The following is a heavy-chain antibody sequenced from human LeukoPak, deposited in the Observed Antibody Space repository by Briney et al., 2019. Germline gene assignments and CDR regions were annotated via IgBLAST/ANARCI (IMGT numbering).Heavy chain of an antibody. D-gene: IGHD2-2*01. CDR1: GFTFSSYS. CDR3: ARGGCSSTSCHPVDY. Sequence: GGSLRLSCAASGFTFSSYSMNWVRQAPGKGLEWVSSISSSSSYIYYADSVKGRFTISRDNAKNSLYLQMNSLRAEDTAVYYCARGGCSSTSCHPVDYWGQGTLVTVPS. V-gene: IGHV3-21*01. CDR2: ISSSSSYI. J-gene: IGHJ4*02.